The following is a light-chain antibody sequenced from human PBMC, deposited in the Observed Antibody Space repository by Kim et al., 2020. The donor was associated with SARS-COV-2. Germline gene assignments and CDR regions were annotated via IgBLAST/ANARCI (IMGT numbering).Light chain of an antibody. CDR3: QHRSNLPTST. Sequence: EIVMTQSPATLSVSLGERVTISCRASQSFSGYLAWYQHKPGQAPRLLIYDTSNMATGIPARFSGSGSGTDFTLTISSLEPEDFAVYYIQHRSNLPTSTFVQGTKLEI. CDR2: DTS. V-gene: IGKV3-11*01. CDR1: QSFSGY. J-gene: IGKJ2*01.